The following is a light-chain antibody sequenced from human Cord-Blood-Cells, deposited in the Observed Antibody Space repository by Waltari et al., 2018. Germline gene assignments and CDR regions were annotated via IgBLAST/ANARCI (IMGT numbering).Light chain of an antibody. J-gene: IGLJ1*01. CDR3: SSYTSSSTYV. Sequence: QSALTQPASVSGSPGPSITISCTGTSSDVGGHNYVSWYQPHPGKAPKLMIYEVSNRPSGVSNRFSGSKSGNTASLTISGLQAEDEADYYCSSYTSSSTYVFGTGTKVTVL. CDR1: SSDVGGHNY. CDR2: EVS. V-gene: IGLV2-14*01.